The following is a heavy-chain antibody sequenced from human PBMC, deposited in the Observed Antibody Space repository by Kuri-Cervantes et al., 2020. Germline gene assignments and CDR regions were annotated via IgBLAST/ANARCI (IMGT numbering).Heavy chain of an antibody. Sequence: GESLKISCAASGFTLGGYSITWVRQAPGKGLEWVSSIDSSSTYKYYADSVKGRFTISRDNSKNTLYLQMNSLRAEDTAVYYCAKANGRRVGATLWGDYFDYWGQGTLVTVSS. CDR2: IDSSSTYK. V-gene: IGHV3-21*01. CDR3: AKANGRRVGATLWGDYFDY. J-gene: IGHJ4*02. D-gene: IGHD1-26*01. CDR1: GFTLGGYS.